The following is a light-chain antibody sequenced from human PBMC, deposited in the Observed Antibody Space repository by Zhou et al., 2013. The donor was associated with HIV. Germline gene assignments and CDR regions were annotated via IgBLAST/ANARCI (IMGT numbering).Light chain of an antibody. CDR3: QQFDGSPTWT. Sequence: EIVLTQSPGTLSLSPGERATLSCRASQSVRSSYLAWYQQKPGHSPRLLIYGASARATGIPDRFSGSGFGTDFTLTITRLEPEDFAVYYCQQFDGSPTWTFGPGTRVEMK. V-gene: IGKV3-20*01. J-gene: IGKJ1*01. CDR2: GAS. CDR1: QSVRSSY.